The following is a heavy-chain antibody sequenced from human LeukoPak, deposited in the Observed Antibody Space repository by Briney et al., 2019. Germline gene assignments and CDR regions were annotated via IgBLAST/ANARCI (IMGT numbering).Heavy chain of an antibody. Sequence: GGSLRLSCAASGFTFSSYAMSWVRQAPGKGLEWVSYIGTGDNKHYAHSVKGRFRISRDNSNNILYLQMNSLRTEDTAVYYCAKDRCSNGIGCYYYYMEVWGKGTTVTISS. V-gene: IGHV3-23*01. CDR1: GFTFSSYA. CDR3: AKDRCSNGIGCYYYYMEV. J-gene: IGHJ6*03. CDR2: IGTGDNK. D-gene: IGHD2-8*01.